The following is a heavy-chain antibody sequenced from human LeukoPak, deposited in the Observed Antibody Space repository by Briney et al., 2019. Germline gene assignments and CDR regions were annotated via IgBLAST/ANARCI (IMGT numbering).Heavy chain of an antibody. CDR1: GFTFSSYS. CDR2: ISSSSSNI. Sequence: GGSLRLSCAASGFTFSSYSMNWVRQAPGKGLEWVSSISSSSSNIYYAASVKGRFTISRDNVKNSLYLQMNSLRAEDTAVYYCARILVAAAGDAFDIWGQGTMVTVSS. D-gene: IGHD6-13*01. V-gene: IGHV3-21*01. CDR3: ARILVAAAGDAFDI. J-gene: IGHJ3*02.